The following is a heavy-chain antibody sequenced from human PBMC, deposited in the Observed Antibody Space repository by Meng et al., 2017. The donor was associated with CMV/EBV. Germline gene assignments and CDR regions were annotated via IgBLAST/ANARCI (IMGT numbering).Heavy chain of an antibody. CDR2: MNPNSGNT. V-gene: IGHV1-8*03. D-gene: IGHD3-3*01. J-gene: IGHJ6*02. Sequence: ASVKVSCKASGYTFTSYDINWVRQATGQGLEWMGWMNPNSGNTGYAQKFRGRVTITRNTSISTSYMELSSLRSEDTAVYYCARNSSQFTIFGVVIGQGYGMDVWGQGTTVTVSS. CDR3: ARNSSQFTIFGVVIGQGYGMDV. CDR1: GYTFTSYD.